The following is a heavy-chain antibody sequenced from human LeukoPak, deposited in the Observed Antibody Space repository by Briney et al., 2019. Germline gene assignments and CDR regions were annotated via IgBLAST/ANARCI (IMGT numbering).Heavy chain of an antibody. Sequence: GASVKVSCKASGFTFTSSAMQWVRQARGQRIEWIGWIVVGSGNTNYAQKFQERVTITRDMSTSTAYMELSSLRSEDTAVYYCAAGGSGSYYNNDFDYWGQGTLVTVSS. D-gene: IGHD3-10*01. V-gene: IGHV1-58*02. CDR1: GFTFTSSA. CDR3: AAGGSGSYYNNDFDY. J-gene: IGHJ4*02. CDR2: IVVGSGNT.